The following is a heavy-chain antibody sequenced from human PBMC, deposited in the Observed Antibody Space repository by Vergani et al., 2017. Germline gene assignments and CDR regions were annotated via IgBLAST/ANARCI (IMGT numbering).Heavy chain of an antibody. CDR1: GGTFSSYA. Sequence: QVQLVQSGAEVKKPGSSVKVSCKASGGTFSSYAISWVRQAPGQGLEWMGGIIPIFGTANYAQKFQGRVPITADESTSTAYMELSSLRSEDTAVYYCARAIHPDYDFWSGYSPRYYYYYYMDVWGKGTTVTVSS. V-gene: IGHV1-69*12. D-gene: IGHD3-3*01. CDR3: ARAIHPDYDFWSGYSPRYYYYYYMDV. J-gene: IGHJ6*03. CDR2: IIPIFGTA.